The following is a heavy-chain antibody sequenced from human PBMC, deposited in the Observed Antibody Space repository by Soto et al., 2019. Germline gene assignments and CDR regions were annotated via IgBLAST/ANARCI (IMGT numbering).Heavy chain of an antibody. J-gene: IGHJ3*02. Sequence: PSETLSLTCAVSGGSISSGGYSWSWIRQPPGKGLEWIGYIYHSGSTYYNPSLKSRVTISVDRSKNQFSLKLSSVTAADTAVYYCDRAGITMIVADDFDIWGQGTMVTVSS. CDR3: DRAGITMIVADDFDI. V-gene: IGHV4-30-2*01. D-gene: IGHD3-22*01. CDR2: IYHSGST. CDR1: GGSISSGGYS.